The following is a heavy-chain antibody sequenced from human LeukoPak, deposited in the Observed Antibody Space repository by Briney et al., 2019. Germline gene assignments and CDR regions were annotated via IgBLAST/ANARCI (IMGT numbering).Heavy chain of an antibody. CDR2: ISSSSSTI. D-gene: IGHD6-19*01. J-gene: IGHJ5*02. CDR1: GFTFSSYG. CDR3: ARDTTVAGQSGWFDP. Sequence: GGSLRLSCAASGFTFSSYGMHWVRQAPGKGLEWVSYISSSSSTIYYADSVKGRFTISRDNAKNSLYLQMNSLRDEDTAVYYCARDTTVAGQSGWFDPWGQGTLVTVSS. V-gene: IGHV3-48*02.